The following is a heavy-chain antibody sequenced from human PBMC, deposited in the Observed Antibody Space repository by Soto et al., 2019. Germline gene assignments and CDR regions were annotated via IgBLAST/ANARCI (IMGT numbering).Heavy chain of an antibody. J-gene: IGHJ1*01. D-gene: IGHD5-18*01. CDR2: IISASGSV. CDR1: GRIFSSFP. V-gene: IGHV1-69*06. CDR3: ARVGSRDAYNYVLDQ. Sequence: QVQVVQSGAEVKKPGSSVKISCKASGRIFSSFPTSWVRQAPGQGLEWMGGIISASGSVTYAPKFQGRVTMTAVNSAGIGYMELTSLTSEDTAIYYCARVGSRDAYNYVLDQWGPGTMVTVSS.